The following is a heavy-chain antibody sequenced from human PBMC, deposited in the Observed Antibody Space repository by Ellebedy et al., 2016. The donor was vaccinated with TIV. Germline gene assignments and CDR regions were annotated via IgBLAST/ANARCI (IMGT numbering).Heavy chain of an antibody. Sequence: AASVKVSCKASGYTFTSYAISWVRQAPGQGLEWMGGIIPIFGTANYAQKFQGRVTITADESTSTAYMELSSLRSEDTAVYYCARFFDIVGATTSGDYWGQGTLVTVSS. J-gene: IGHJ4*02. V-gene: IGHV1-69*13. CDR3: ARFFDIVGATTSGDY. CDR1: GYTFTSYA. D-gene: IGHD1-26*01. CDR2: IIPIFGTA.